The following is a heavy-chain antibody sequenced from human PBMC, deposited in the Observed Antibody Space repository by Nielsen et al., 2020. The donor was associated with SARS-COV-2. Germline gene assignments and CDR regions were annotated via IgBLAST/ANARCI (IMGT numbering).Heavy chain of an antibody. CDR1: GFDFSDFG. CDR2: MSSDGRNE. CDR3: AKEKFGEFPYYGMDV. D-gene: IGHD3-10*01. J-gene: IGHJ6*02. V-gene: IGHV3-30*18. Sequence: GESLKISCAVSGFDFSDFGIHWVRQAPGKGLEWVAVMSSDGRNELYADSVRGRFTISRDNANHALFLQMNSLRAEDTAVYYCAKEKFGEFPYYGMDVWGQGTTVTVSS.